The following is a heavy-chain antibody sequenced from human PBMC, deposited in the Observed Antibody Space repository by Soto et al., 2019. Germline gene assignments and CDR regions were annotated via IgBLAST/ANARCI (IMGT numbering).Heavy chain of an antibody. J-gene: IGHJ4*02. D-gene: IGHD1-26*01. V-gene: IGHV4-59*01. Sequence: PSETLSLTCTVSGGSTSGYYWSWIRQFPGQGLEWIGYIYYSGSTNYNPSLKSRVTISVDKSKNQFSLKLSSVTAGDTAVYFYARVQSGSYALYYFDYWGQGTLVTVSS. CDR1: GGSTSGYY. CDR3: ARVQSGSYALYYFDY. CDR2: IYYSGST.